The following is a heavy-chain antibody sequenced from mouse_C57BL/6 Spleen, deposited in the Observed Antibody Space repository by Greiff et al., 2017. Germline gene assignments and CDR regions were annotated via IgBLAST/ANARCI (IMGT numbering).Heavy chain of an antibody. CDR2: ISGGGGNT. J-gene: IGHJ2*01. Sequence: EVQVVESGGGLVKPGGSLKLSCAASGFTFSSYTMSWVRQTPEKRLEWVATISGGGGNTYYPDSVKGRFTIARDNAKNTLYLQMSSLRSEDTALYYCARRGYSNYGFDYWGQGTTLTVSS. CDR1: GFTFSSYT. CDR3: ARRGYSNYGFDY. V-gene: IGHV5-9*01. D-gene: IGHD2-5*01.